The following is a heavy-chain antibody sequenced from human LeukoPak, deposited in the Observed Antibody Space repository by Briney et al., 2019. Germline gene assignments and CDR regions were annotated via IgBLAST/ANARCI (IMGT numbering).Heavy chain of an antibody. Sequence: SETLSLTCTVSGGSISSGGYYWRWIRQHPGKGLEWIGYIYYSGSTNYNPSLKSRVTISVDTSKNQFSLKLSSVTAADTAVHYCARHSPLRYFDWLSAGGGEQQPNFDYWGQGTLVTVSS. CDR3: ARHSPLRYFDWLSAGGGEQQPNFDY. D-gene: IGHD3-9*01. V-gene: IGHV4-61*08. CDR2: IYYSGST. CDR1: GGSISSGGYY. J-gene: IGHJ4*02.